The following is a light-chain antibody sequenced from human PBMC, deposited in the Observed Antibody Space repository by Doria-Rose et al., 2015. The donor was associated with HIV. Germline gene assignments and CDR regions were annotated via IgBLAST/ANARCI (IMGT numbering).Light chain of an antibody. V-gene: IGKV4-1*01. CDR2: WAS. CDR3: QQYCDTPS. Sequence: TQSPESLGMSLGERATLNCKSNQSLLYTSKNYLAWYQQKPGQPTNLLIYWASTRQSGVPARFSGSGSGRDYTLAISCLKAEDVSVYDCQQYCDTPSSVPGTIVDI. CDR1: QSLLYTSKNY. J-gene: IGKJ3*01.